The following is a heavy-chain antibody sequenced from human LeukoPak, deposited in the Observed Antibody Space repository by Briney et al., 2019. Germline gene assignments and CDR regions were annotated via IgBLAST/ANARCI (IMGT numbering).Heavy chain of an antibody. J-gene: IGHJ4*02. CDR2: FDPEDGET. Sequence: ASVKVSCKVSGYTLTELSMHWVRQAPGKGLEWMGGFDPEDGETIYAQKFQGRVTMTEDTSTDTAYMELSSLRSEDTAVYYCATVSGRAVAGTGFFRYWGQGTLVTVSS. CDR1: GYTLTELS. V-gene: IGHV1-24*01. CDR3: ATVSGRAVAGTGFFRY. D-gene: IGHD6-19*01.